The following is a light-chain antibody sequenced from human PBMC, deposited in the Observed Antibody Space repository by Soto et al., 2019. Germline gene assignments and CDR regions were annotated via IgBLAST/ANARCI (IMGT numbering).Light chain of an antibody. J-gene: IGLJ2*01. V-gene: IGLV2-8*01. CDR1: STDIGGYNY. CDR3: SSYAGSNNVV. CDR2: EVS. Sequence: QSALTQPPSASGSPGQSVTISCTGTSTDIGGYNYVSWYQQHPGKAPKLIIYEVSKRPSGVPDRFAGSKSGKTASLTVSGLHAEDEADYYCSSYAGSNNVVFGGGTKLTVL.